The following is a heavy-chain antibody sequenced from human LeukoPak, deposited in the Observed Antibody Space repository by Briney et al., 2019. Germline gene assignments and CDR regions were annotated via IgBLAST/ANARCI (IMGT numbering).Heavy chain of an antibody. CDR2: INPNSGGT. J-gene: IGHJ3*02. CDR3: ARPSVIVVAMEDAFDI. CDR1: GYTFTGYY. D-gene: IGHD3-22*01. Sequence: ASVKVSCKASGYTFTGYYMHWVRQAPGQGLERMGWINPNSGGTNYAQKFQGRVTMTRDTSISTAYMELSRLRSDDTAVYYCARPSVIVVAMEDAFDIWGQGTMVTVSS. V-gene: IGHV1-2*02.